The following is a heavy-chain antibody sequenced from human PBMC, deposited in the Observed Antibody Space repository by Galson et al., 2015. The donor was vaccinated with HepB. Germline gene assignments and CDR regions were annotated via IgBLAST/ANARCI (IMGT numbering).Heavy chain of an antibody. CDR2: ISWNSGSI. CDR3: AKDSRVYPEYYFDY. D-gene: IGHD2-8*01. CDR1: GFTFDDYA. Sequence: SLRLSCAASGFTFDDYAMHWVRQAPGKGLEWVSGISWNSGSIGYADSVKGRFTISRDNAKNSLYLQMNSLRAEDTALYYCAKDSRVYPEYYFDYWGQGTLVTVSS. V-gene: IGHV3-9*01. J-gene: IGHJ4*02.